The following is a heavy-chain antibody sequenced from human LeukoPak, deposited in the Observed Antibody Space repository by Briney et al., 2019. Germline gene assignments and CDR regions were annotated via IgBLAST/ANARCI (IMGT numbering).Heavy chain of an antibody. CDR1: GFTFSSYA. J-gene: IGHJ4*02. CDR2: IGTAGDT. D-gene: IGHD3-10*01. CDR3: ARGFGGDLLGYYFDS. Sequence: PGRSLRLSCAASGFTFSSYAMSWVRQAPGKGLEWVSAIGTAGDTYYPGSVKGQFTISRDYAKNTVYLQLNSLRADDTAMYFCARGFGGDLLGYYFDSWGQGTLVTVSS. V-gene: IGHV3-13*01.